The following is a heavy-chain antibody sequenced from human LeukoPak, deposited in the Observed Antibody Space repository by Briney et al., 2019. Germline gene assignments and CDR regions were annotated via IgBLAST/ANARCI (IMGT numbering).Heavy chain of an antibody. CDR1: GGTFSSYA. Sequence: PGASVKVSCKASGGTFSSYAISWVRQAPGQGLEWMGGIITNYGTTNYAQKYQGRVTITADESTTTVYMELSSLRSEDTAVYYCARPRTYYDFWRGYPPFDYWGQGTLVTVSS. CDR2: IITNYGTT. D-gene: IGHD3-3*01. CDR3: ARPRTYYDFWRGYPPFDY. V-gene: IGHV1-69*13. J-gene: IGHJ4*02.